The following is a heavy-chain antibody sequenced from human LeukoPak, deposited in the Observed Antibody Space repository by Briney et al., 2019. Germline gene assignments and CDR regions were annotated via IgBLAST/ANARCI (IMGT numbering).Heavy chain of an antibody. CDR1: GDSVTSSY. CDR3: ARGGIQLWSPPYFDY. Sequence: PSETLSLTCIVSGDSVTSSYWSWIRQPPGKGLEWIGYVYYSGITNYNPSLKSRVTISIDTSKNQFSLELSSVTAADTAVYYCARGGIQLWSPPYFDYWGQGTLVTVSS. CDR2: VYYSGIT. J-gene: IGHJ4*02. V-gene: IGHV4-59*02. D-gene: IGHD5-18*01.